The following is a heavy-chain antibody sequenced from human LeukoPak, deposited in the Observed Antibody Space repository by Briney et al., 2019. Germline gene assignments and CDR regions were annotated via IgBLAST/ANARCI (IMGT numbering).Heavy chain of an antibody. CDR1: GGSISSSSYY. Sequence: KPSETLSLTCTVSGGSISSSSYYWSWIRQPPGKGLEWIGEINHSGSTNYNPSLKSRATISVDTSKNQFSLKLSSVTAADTAMYYCAKRGYSYGGLLRGVYWGQGTLVTVSS. J-gene: IGHJ4*02. V-gene: IGHV4-39*07. D-gene: IGHD5-18*01. CDR2: INHSGST. CDR3: AKRGYSYGGLLRGVY.